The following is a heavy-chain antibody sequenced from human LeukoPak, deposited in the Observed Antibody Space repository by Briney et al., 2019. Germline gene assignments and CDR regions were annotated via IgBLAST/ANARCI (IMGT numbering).Heavy chain of an antibody. J-gene: IGHJ6*04. Sequence: SGTLSLTCGVSGGSISSSYWWSWVRQPPGKGLEWIGYIYYSGSTNYNPSLKSRVTISVDTSKNQFSLKLSSVTAADTAVYYCARYSSGLFLDVWGKGTTVTISS. V-gene: IGHV4-4*02. CDR1: GGSISSSYW. D-gene: IGHD3-22*01. CDR2: IYYSGST. CDR3: ARYSSGLFLDV.